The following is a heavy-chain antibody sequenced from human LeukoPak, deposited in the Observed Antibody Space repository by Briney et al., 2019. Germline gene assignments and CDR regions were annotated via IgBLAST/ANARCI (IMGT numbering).Heavy chain of an antibody. CDR1: GFTVSSNY. J-gene: IGHJ4*02. V-gene: IGHV3-66*01. Sequence: GGSLRLSCAASGFTVSSNYMSWVRQAPGKGLEWVSVIYSGGSTYYSDSVKGRCTISRDNSKNTLYLQMNSLRAEDTAVYYCARDLGDYCSGSYNYWGQGTLVTVSS. CDR2: IYSGGST. D-gene: IGHD3-10*01. CDR3: ARDLGDYCSGSYNY.